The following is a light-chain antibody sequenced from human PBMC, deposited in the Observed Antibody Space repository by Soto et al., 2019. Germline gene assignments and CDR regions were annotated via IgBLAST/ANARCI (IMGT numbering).Light chain of an antibody. J-gene: IGLJ3*02. CDR1: SSDVADYNY. Sequence: QSALTQPPSASGSPGQSVTISCTGISSDVADYNYVSWYQHHPGKAPKPLIFEVAKRPSGVPDRFSGSKSGNTASLTVSGLQAEDEADYYCYSYAGSNNWVFGGGTKLTVL. V-gene: IGLV2-8*01. CDR3: YSYAGSNNWV. CDR2: EVA.